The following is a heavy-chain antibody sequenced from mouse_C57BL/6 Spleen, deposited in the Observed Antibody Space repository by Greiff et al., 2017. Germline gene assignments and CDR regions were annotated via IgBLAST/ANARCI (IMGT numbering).Heavy chain of an antibody. CDR2: INPNNGGT. CDR3: ARKNYLIGDAMDY. Sequence: EVKLQESGPELVKPGASVKMSCKASGYTFTDYNMHWVKQSHGKSLEWIGYINPNNGGTSYNQKFKGKATLTVNKSSSTAYMELRSLTSEDSAVYYCARKNYLIGDAMDYWGQGTSVTVSS. CDR1: GYTFTDYN. D-gene: IGHD5-5*01. V-gene: IGHV1-22*01. J-gene: IGHJ4*01.